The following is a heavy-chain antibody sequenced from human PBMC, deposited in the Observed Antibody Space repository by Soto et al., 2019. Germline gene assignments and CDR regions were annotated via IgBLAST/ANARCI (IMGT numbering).Heavy chain of an antibody. CDR3: AKWEQNPASGPNFDY. CDR1: GYTFINYD. D-gene: IGHD6-13*01. J-gene: IGHJ4*02. CDR2: MNPNSGNT. V-gene: IGHV1-8*01. Sequence: QVQLVQSGAEVKKPGASVKVSCKTSGYTFINYDINWVRQAPGQGLEWMGWMNPNSGNTGYAQQFQGRVSMTRNTATSTAYMELSGLRSEDSAVYFCAKWEQNPASGPNFDYWGQGTLVTVSS.